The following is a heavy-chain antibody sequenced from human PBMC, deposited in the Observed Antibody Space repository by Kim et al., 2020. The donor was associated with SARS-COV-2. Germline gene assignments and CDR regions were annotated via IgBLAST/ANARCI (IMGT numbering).Heavy chain of an antibody. Sequence: SETLSLTCTVSGGSISSGGYYWSWIRQHPGKGLEWIGYIYYSGSTYYNPSLKSRVTISVDTSKNQFSLKLSSVTAADTAVYYCARHYGSGSYPPPYFDPWGQGTLVTVSS. J-gene: IGHJ5*02. CDR1: GGSISSGGYY. CDR2: IYYSGST. CDR3: ARHYGSGSYPPPYFDP. V-gene: IGHV4-31*03. D-gene: IGHD3-10*01.